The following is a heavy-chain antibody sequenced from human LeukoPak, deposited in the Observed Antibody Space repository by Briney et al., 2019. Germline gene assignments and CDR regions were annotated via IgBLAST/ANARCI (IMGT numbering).Heavy chain of an antibody. CDR3: ARAHSSGWYEDY. Sequence: SETLSLTCAVSGGSISSYYWSWIRQPPGKGLEWSGYIYYSGSTNYNPSLKSRVTISLDTSKNQFSLILSSVTAADTAVYYCARAHSSGWYEDYWGQGTLVTVSS. V-gene: IGHV4-59*01. CDR2: IYYSGST. D-gene: IGHD6-19*01. J-gene: IGHJ4*02. CDR1: GGSISSYY.